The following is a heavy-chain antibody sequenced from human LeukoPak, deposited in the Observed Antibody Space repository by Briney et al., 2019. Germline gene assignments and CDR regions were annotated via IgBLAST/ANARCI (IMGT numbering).Heavy chain of an antibody. V-gene: IGHV3-33*01. CDR3: ARPQYYYGSGSPIDY. J-gene: IGHJ4*02. CDR2: IWYDGSNK. Sequence: GGYLRLYCAASGFTFSSYGMHWVRQAPGKGLEWVAVIWYDGSNKYYADSVKGRFTISRDNSKNTLYLQMNSLRAEDTAVYYCARPQYYYGSGSPIDYWGQGTLVTVSS. D-gene: IGHD3-10*01. CDR1: GFTFSSYG.